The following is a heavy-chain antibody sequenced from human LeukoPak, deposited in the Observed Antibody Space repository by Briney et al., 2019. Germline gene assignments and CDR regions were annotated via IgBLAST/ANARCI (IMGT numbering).Heavy chain of an antibody. J-gene: IGHJ2*01. CDR3: ARDTGWYFDL. CDR2: ITGDGSST. D-gene: IGHD4-17*01. Sequence: AGSLRLSCAASGFTFSGYWMHWVRQPPGKGLVWVSRITGDGSSTTYADSVKGGFMISRDNGKNTLYLQMISLRAEDTAVYYCARDTGWYFDLWGRGTLVTVSS. V-gene: IGHV3-74*01. CDR1: GFTFSGYW.